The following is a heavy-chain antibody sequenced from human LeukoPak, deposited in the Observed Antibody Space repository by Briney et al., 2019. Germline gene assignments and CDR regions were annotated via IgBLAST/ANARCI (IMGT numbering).Heavy chain of an antibody. V-gene: IGHV3-23*01. D-gene: IGHD3-3*01. Sequence: GGSLRLSCATSGFTFSSYPMTWVRQAPGKGLEWVSAISGSGGSAYYADSVKGRFTISRDNSKNTLYLQMNSLRAEDTAVYYCAKDRPTNRITIFGVVTLYFDYWGQRTLVTVSS. CDR1: GFTFSSYP. J-gene: IGHJ4*02. CDR3: AKDRPTNRITIFGVVTLYFDY. CDR2: ISGSGGSA.